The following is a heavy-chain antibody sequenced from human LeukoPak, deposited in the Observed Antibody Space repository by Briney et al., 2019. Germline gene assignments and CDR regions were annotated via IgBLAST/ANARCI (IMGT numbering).Heavy chain of an antibody. CDR2: IALNDDDT. V-gene: IGHV3-23*01. J-gene: IGHJ4*02. CDR3: ARLILTGVPTRGYFDS. CDR1: GFFFAGYG. Sequence: PGGSLRLSCAVPGFFFAGYGMTWLRQAPGKGLPWVSGIALNDDDTDYAVSVRGRFTISRDNFQSSLYLQMNSLRAEDTAVYYCARLILTGVPTRGYFDSWGQGTLVTVYS. D-gene: IGHD3-9*01.